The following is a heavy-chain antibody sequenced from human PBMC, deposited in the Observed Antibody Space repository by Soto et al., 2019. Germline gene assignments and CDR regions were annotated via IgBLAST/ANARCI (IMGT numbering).Heavy chain of an antibody. J-gene: IGHJ3*02. CDR3: ARDRREVVGNDAFDI. Sequence: HVQLVQSGAAVKKPGSSVKVSCKSSGGPFSGHTMNWVRQAPGQGLEWMGGLTPIFDAPIYAQNFRGRVTITADEPASTAYMELSSLTSEDTAVYYCARDRREVVGNDAFDIWGQETMVTVSS. V-gene: IGHV1-69*12. D-gene: IGHD2-15*01. CDR1: GGPFSGHT. CDR2: LTPIFDAP.